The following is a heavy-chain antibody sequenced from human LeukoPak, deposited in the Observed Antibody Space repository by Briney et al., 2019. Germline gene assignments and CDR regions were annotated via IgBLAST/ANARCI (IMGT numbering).Heavy chain of an antibody. Sequence: GGSLRLSCAASGFTFSSSAMSWVRQAPGKGLEWVGRIKSKTDGGTTDYAAPVKGRFTISRDDSKNTLYLQMNSLKTEDTAVYYCTTDYSNPDWIGTDAFDIWGQGTMVTVSS. CDR2: IKSKTDGGTT. D-gene: IGHD4-11*01. CDR1: GFTFSSSA. V-gene: IGHV3-15*01. J-gene: IGHJ3*02. CDR3: TTDYSNPDWIGTDAFDI.